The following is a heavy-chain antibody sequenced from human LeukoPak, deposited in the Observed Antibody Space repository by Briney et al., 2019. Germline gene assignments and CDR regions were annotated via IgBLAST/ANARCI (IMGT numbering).Heavy chain of an antibody. CDR1: GFTFSSSG. V-gene: IGHV3-30*02. Sequence: GGSLRLSCAASGFTFSSSGMHWVRQAPGKGLEWVAFISYDGSNRYYADSVKGRFTISRDNSKNTLYLQMNSLRAEDTAVYYCAKETRGSYSDYWGQGTLVTVSP. CDR2: ISYDGSNR. CDR3: AKETRGSYSDY. D-gene: IGHD5-12*01. J-gene: IGHJ4*02.